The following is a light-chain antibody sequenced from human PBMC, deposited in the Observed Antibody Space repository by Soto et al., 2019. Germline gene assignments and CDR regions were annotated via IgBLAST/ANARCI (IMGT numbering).Light chain of an antibody. CDR1: QSISSW. CDR3: QQYNSYSRT. CDR2: DAS. V-gene: IGKV1-5*01. Sequence: DIQMTQSPSTLSASAGVRATITGRASQSISSWWAWYQQKPGKAPKLLIYDASSVESGVPSRFSGSGSGTEFTPTISSLQPDDFATYYCQQYNSYSRTFGQGTKVDIK. J-gene: IGKJ1*01.